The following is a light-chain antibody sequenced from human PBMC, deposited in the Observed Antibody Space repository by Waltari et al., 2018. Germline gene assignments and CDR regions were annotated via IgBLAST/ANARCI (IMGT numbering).Light chain of an antibody. CDR1: SIDVGSYNS. CDR2: DVS. CDR3: SSQSSNNVVL. J-gene: IGLJ3*02. Sequence: QSALTQPASVSGSPGQSITISCPGSSIDVGSYNSVSWYQDHPGQGPKVIIYDVSDRPSGVSARFSGSKSGNTASLTISGLQAEDEADYYCSSQSSNNVVLFGGGTKVTVL. V-gene: IGLV2-14*03.